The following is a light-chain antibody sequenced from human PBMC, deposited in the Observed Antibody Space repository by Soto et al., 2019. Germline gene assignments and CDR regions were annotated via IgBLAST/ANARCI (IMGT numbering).Light chain of an antibody. J-gene: IGKJ1*01. CDR2: DAS. CDR1: QDISNY. Sequence: IQMTQSPSSLSASVGDRVTIHCQASQDISNYLNWYQQAPGKATKLLIYDASNLETGVPSRVSGSGSGTDVTFTISSLQTEEIATYYCQQYDNLPWTFGQGTKVDIK. V-gene: IGKV1-33*01. CDR3: QQYDNLPWT.